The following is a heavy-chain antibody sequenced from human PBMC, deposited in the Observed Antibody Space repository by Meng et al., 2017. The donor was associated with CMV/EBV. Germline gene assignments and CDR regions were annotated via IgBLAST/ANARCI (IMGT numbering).Heavy chain of an antibody. CDR1: GFTFSSYA. V-gene: IGHV3-23*01. Sequence: GESLKISCAASGFTFSSYAMSWVRQAPGKGLEWVSAISGSGGSTYYADSVKGRFTISRDNSKNTLYLQMNSLRAEDTAVYYCAKGGYYDSSGPLPSFDYWGQGTLVPSPQ. CDR3: AKGGYYDSSGPLPSFDY. CDR2: ISGSGGST. D-gene: IGHD3-22*01. J-gene: IGHJ4*02.